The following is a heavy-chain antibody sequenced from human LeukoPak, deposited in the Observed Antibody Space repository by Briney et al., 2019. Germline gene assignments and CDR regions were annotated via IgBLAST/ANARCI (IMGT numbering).Heavy chain of an antibody. Sequence: ASVKVSCKASGYTFTGYYIHWVRQAPGQGLEWMGWISPNSGDTNYAQKFQGRVTMTRDTSISTGYTELGRLRSDDTAVYYCARVWDLPFDYWGQGTLVTVSS. J-gene: IGHJ4*02. CDR3: ARVWDLPFDY. D-gene: IGHD1-26*01. CDR2: ISPNSGDT. CDR1: GYTFTGYY. V-gene: IGHV1-2*02.